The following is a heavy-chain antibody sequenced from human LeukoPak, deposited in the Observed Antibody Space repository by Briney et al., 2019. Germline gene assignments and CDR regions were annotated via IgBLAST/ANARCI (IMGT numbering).Heavy chain of an antibody. Sequence: GGSLRLSCAASGFTFNNFAMSGVRQAPGGGLEWISAISGSGGSTYYADSVKGRFTISRDNSKNTLYLQMNSLRAEDTAVYYCAKAYVTMIGRVDAFDIWGQGTMVTVSS. CDR3: AKAYVTMIGRVDAFDI. D-gene: IGHD3-22*01. V-gene: IGHV3-23*01. CDR2: ISGSGGST. CDR1: GFTFNNFA. J-gene: IGHJ3*02.